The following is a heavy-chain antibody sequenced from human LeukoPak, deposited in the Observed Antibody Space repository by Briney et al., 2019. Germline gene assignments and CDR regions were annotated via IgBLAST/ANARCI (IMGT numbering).Heavy chain of an antibody. V-gene: IGHV3-30*18. CDR1: GFTFSSYG. Sequence: GGSLRLSCAASGFTFSSYGMHWVRQAPGKGLEWVAVISYDGSNKYYADSVKGRFTISRDNSKNTLYLQMNSLRAEDTAVYYCAKDSCSSTSCYTGGPNWFDPWGQGTLVTVSS. CDR2: ISYDGSNK. D-gene: IGHD2-2*02. J-gene: IGHJ5*02. CDR3: AKDSCSSTSCYTGGPNWFDP.